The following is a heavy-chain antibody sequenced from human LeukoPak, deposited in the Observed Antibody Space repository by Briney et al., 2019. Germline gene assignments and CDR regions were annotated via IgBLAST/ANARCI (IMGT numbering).Heavy chain of an antibody. CDR2: ISAYNGNT. J-gene: IGHJ3*02. V-gene: IGHV1-18*01. CDR1: GYTFTSYG. Sequence: ASVKVSCKASGYTFTSYGISWVRQAPGQGLEWMGWISAYNGNTNYAQKLQGRVTMTTDTSTSTAYMELRSLRSEDTAVYYCARARVTRELGVFDIWGQGTMVTVSS. CDR3: ARARVTRELGVFDI. D-gene: IGHD2-21*02.